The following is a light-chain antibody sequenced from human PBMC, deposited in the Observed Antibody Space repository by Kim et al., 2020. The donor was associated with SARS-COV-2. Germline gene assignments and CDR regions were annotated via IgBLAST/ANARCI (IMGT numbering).Light chain of an antibody. J-gene: IGLJ1*01. CDR3: QAWDSSTAYV. Sequence: SRGQTASINDSGEKLGEKNGCWYQQKPGQDTVLVIYQDSKRPSGIPERLSGSNSGNTATLTISGTQAMDKSDYYCQAWDSSTAYVFGTGNKV. V-gene: IGLV3-1*01. CDR1: KLGEKN. CDR2: QDS.